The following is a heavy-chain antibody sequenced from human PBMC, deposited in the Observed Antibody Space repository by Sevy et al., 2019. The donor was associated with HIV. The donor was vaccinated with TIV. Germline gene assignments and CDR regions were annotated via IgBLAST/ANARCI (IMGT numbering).Heavy chain of an antibody. CDR2: VSGNSGAI. CDR3: GGDMCRSYTPLDY. J-gene: IGHJ4*02. CDR1: GFTFSSYS. D-gene: IGHD3-10*01. V-gene: IGHV3-48*01. Sequence: GGSLRLSCAASGFTFSSYSMNWVRQAPEKGLEWISFVSGNSGAINYSDSVKGRFTISRDNAKNSLYLQMNSLRVDDTAGYYCGGDMCRSYTPLDYWGQGTLVTVSS.